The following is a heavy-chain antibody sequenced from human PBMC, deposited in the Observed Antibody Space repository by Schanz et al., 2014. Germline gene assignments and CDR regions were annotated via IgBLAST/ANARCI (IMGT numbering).Heavy chain of an antibody. CDR3: AKNQYDDVDLSSFYFDF. CDR1: GFTLSNYA. D-gene: IGHD3-10*02. Sequence: EVQLVESGGGLAQPGGSLRLSCAASGFTLSNYAMSWVRQAPGKGLEWVSFVHPGGSTYYPDSVKGRFTISRDSSKNTLYLQMNSLRPEDTAIYYCAKNQYDDVDLSSFYFDFWGQGTLVTVSS. V-gene: IGHV3-53*01. J-gene: IGHJ4*02. CDR2: VHPGGST.